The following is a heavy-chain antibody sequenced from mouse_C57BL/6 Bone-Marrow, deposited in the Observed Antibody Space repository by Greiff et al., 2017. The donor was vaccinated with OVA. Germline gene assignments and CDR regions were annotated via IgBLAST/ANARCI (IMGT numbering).Heavy chain of an antibody. J-gene: IGHJ2*01. Sequence: QVQLQQPGAELVKPGASVKLSCKASGYTFTSSWMHWVKQRPGQGLEWIGMIHPNSGSTNYNEKFKSKATLTVDKSSSTAYMQLSSLTSEDSAVDYCALYGYVHFDYWGQGTTLTVSS. CDR1: GYTFTSSW. CDR3: ALYGYVHFDY. V-gene: IGHV1-64*01. D-gene: IGHD2-2*01. CDR2: IHPNSGST.